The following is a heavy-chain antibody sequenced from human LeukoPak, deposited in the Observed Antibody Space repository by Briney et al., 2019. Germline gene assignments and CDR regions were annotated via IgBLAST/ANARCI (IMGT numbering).Heavy chain of an antibody. V-gene: IGHV4-4*02. CDR2: IYHSGST. Sequence: SPSETLSLTCAVSGGSISSSNWWSWVRQPPGKGLEWIGEIYHSGSTNYNPSLKSRATISVDKSKNQFSLKLSSVTAADTAVYYCARDRYGGILTGNNWFDPWGQGTLVTVSS. D-gene: IGHD3-9*01. CDR3: ARDRYGGILTGNNWFDP. CDR1: GGSISSSNW. J-gene: IGHJ5*02.